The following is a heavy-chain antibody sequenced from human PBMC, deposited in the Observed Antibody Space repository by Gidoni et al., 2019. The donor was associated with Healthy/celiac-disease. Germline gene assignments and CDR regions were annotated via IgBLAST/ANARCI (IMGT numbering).Heavy chain of an antibody. D-gene: IGHD3-16*01. J-gene: IGHJ3*02. CDR1: GFTFDDYA. V-gene: IGHV3-9*01. Sequence: EVQLVESGGGLVQPGRSLRLSCAASGFTFDDYAMHWVRQAPGKGLEWVSGISWNSGSVGYADSVKGRFTISRDNAKNSLYLQMNSLRADDTALYYCAKDGITFGVNSAAFDIWGQGTMVTVSS. CDR3: AKDGITFGVNSAAFDI. CDR2: ISWNSGSV.